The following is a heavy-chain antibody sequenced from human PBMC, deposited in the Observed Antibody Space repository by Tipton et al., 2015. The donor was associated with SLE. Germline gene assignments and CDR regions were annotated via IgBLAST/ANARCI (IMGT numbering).Heavy chain of an antibody. CDR3: ARHQWIGYDSYYFDY. V-gene: IGHV4-39*07. D-gene: IGHD5-12*01. CDR2: IHYIGNT. J-gene: IGHJ4*02. Sequence: TLSLTCTVSGGSMSSGNYYWGWVRQPPGKGLEWIGSIHYIGNTYYNPSLKSRVTISVDTSKNQFSLNLSSVTAADTAVYYCARHQWIGYDSYYFDYWGQGTLVTVSS. CDR1: GGSMSSGNYY.